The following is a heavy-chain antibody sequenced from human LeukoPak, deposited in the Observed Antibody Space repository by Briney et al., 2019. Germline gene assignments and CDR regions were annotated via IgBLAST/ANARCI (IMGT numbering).Heavy chain of an antibody. CDR3: ARDSKEGVVTALGMDV. Sequence: SETLSLTCTVSTYSISSGYYWGWIRQPPGKGLEWIGNIYHNGNTYYNPSLKSRVTISVDTSKKQFSLKLRTATAADTAMYYCARDSKEGVVTALGMDVWGQGTTVTVSS. D-gene: IGHD2-21*02. V-gene: IGHV4-38-2*02. CDR1: TYSISSGYY. CDR2: IYHNGNT. J-gene: IGHJ6*02.